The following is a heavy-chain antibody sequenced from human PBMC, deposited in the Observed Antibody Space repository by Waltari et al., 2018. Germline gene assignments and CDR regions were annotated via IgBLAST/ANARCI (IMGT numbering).Heavy chain of an antibody. J-gene: IGHJ3*02. V-gene: IGHV1-8*03. CDR1: GYTLTSYD. CDR3: ARGYCSSTSCYTYAFDI. D-gene: IGHD2-2*02. CDR2: MNPKMGNT. Sequence: QVQLVQSGAEVKKPGASVKVSCNASGYTLTSYDINWVRQATGQGLEWRGEMNPKMGNTGYAQKFQGRVTITRNPSISTAYMGLSSLRSEDTAVYYCARGYCSSTSCYTYAFDIWGQGTMVTVSS.